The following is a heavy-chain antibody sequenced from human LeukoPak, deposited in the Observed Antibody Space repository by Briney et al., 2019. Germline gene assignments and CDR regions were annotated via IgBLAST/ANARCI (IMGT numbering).Heavy chain of an antibody. Sequence: PSETLSLTCTVSGDSISSSNYFWGWIRQPPGKGLEWIGEIFYNGNTYYNPSLKSRLTTSVDTSKNQFSLKLSSVTAADTAVYYCARRRGNTSGFQGYYFDYWGQGTLVTVSS. CDR3: ARRRGNTSGFQGYYFDY. D-gene: IGHD6-19*01. CDR2: IFYNGNT. J-gene: IGHJ4*02. V-gene: IGHV4-39*07. CDR1: GDSISSSNYF.